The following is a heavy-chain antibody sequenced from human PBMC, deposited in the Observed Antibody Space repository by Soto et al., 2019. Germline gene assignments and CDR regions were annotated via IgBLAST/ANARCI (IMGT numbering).Heavy chain of an antibody. J-gene: IGHJ3*02. D-gene: IGHD3-10*01. CDR2: TIPVFNTA. CDR3: ARGVYGSGNYYTGASAVDI. Sequence: QVQLEQSGAEVKKPGSSVKISCKASGGTLSDHGVSWLRQAPGQGVEWVGGTIPVFNTAKYAPKFQGRVTIAADKSTNRANMELASLRSDDPAFYYFARGVYGSGNYYTGASAVDIWGQGTLVIVSS. CDR1: GGTLSDHG. V-gene: IGHV1-69*06.